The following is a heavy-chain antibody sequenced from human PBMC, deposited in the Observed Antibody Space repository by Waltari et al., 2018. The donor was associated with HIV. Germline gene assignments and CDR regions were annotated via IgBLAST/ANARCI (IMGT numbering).Heavy chain of an antibody. CDR2: IKQDGSEK. CDR1: GFTFSSYW. V-gene: IGHV3-7*01. Sequence: EVQLVESGGGLVQPGGSLRLSCAASGFTFSSYWMSWVRQAPGKGLEWVANIKQDGSEKYYVDSVKGRFTISRDNAKNSLYLQMNSLRAEDTAVYYCARDSENRLYYYYGMDVWGQGTTVTVSS. CDR3: ARDSENRLYYYYGMDV. D-gene: IGHD1-26*01. J-gene: IGHJ6*02.